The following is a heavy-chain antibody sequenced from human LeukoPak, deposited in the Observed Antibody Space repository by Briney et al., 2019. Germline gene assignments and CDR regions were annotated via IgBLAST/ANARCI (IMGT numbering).Heavy chain of an antibody. CDR1: GGSTSSYY. J-gene: IGHJ4*02. CDR3: ARAVAAAGTYYFDY. V-gene: IGHV4-59*01. CDR2: IYYSGST. Sequence: SETLSLTCTVSGGSTSSYYWSWIRQPPGKGLEWIGYIYYSGSTNYNPSLKSRVTISVDTSKNQFSLKLSSVTAADTAVYYCARAVAAAGTYYFDYWGQGTLVTVSS. D-gene: IGHD6-13*01.